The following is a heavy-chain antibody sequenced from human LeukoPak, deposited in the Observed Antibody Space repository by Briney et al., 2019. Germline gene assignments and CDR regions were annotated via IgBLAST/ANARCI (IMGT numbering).Heavy chain of an antibody. CDR2: IRYDGSNK. V-gene: IGHV3-30*02. CDR3: GAQNGYDWNGP. CDR1: GFTLSTYG. Sequence: PGGSLRLSCSAPGFTLSTYGMDWVRQAPGKGLEWVAIIRYDGSNKYYADSVKGRFTISRDNSKNTLYLQMNSLRAEDTAVYYCGAQNGYDWNGPWGQGTLVTVSS. J-gene: IGHJ5*02. D-gene: IGHD1-20*01.